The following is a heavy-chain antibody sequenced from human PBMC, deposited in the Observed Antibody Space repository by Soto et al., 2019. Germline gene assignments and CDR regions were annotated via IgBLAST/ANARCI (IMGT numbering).Heavy chain of an antibody. V-gene: IGHV4-59*08. Sequence: SETLSLTCTVSGGSISSYYLSWIRQPPGKGLEWIGYIYYSGSTNYNPSLKSRVTISVDTSKNQFSLKLSSVTAADTAVYYCARSLVVPAAISLWFDPWGQGTLVTVS. CDR3: ARSLVVPAAISLWFDP. J-gene: IGHJ5*02. CDR2: IYYSGST. CDR1: GGSISSYY. D-gene: IGHD2-2*01.